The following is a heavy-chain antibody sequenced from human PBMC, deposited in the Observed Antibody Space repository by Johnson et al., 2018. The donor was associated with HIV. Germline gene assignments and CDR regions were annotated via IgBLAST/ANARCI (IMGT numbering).Heavy chain of an antibody. CDR1: GFTFGDYA. V-gene: IGHV3-49*04. CDR3: TRETGAYAFDI. Sequence: EVQVVESGGGLVQPGRSLRLSCSGSGFTFGDYAMSWVRQAPGKGLEWVGFIRSKAYGGTTEYAASVKGRFTISRDDSKSIAYLQMNSLKTEDTALYYCTRETGAYAFDIWGKGTMVTVSS. CDR2: IRSKAYGGTT. D-gene: IGHD1-1*01. J-gene: IGHJ3*02.